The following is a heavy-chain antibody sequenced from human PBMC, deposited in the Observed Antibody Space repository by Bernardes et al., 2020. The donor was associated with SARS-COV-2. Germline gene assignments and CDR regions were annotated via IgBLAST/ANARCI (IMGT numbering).Heavy chain of an antibody. CDR3: ARDPYKVVPAASDLYYYYGMDV. CDR1: GFTFSDYY. J-gene: IGHJ6*02. Sequence: GGSLRLSCAASGFTFSDYYMSWIRQAPGKGLEWVSYISSSGSTIYYADSVKGRFTISRDNAKNSLYLQMNSLRAEDTAVYYCARDPYKVVPAASDLYYYYGMDVWGQGTTVTVSS. D-gene: IGHD2-2*01. CDR2: ISSSGSTI. V-gene: IGHV3-11*01.